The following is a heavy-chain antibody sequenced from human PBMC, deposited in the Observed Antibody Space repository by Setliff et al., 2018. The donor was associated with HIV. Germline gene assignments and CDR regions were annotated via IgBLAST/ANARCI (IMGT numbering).Heavy chain of an antibody. CDR1: GFTFSSYP. D-gene: IGHD6-6*01. V-gene: IGHV3-23*01. J-gene: IGHJ4*02. CDR3: AKEPKLGGIAAPFDY. CDR2: ISDGGGST. Sequence: PGGSLRLSCAASGFTFSSYPMSWVRQSPGKGPEWVSAISDGGGSTYYAVSVKGRFTISRDNSKNTLYLQMNSLRVEDTAVYYCAKEPKLGGIAAPFDYWGQGTLVTSPQ.